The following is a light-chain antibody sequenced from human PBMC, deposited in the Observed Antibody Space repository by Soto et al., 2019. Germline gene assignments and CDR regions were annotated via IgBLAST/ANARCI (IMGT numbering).Light chain of an antibody. V-gene: IGLV2-14*01. CDR2: EVS. CDR1: SSDVGGYNF. Sequence: QSALTQPASVSGFPGQSITISCTGTSSDVGGYNFVSWYQQHPGKAPKLMIYEVSNRPSGVSNRFSGSKSGNTASLTISGLQAEDEADDYCTSYTSSSTLDVFGTGTKLTVL. CDR3: TSYTSSSTLDV. J-gene: IGLJ1*01.